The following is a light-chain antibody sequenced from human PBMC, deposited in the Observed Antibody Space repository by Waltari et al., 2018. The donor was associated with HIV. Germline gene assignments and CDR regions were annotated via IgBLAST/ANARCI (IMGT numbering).Light chain of an antibody. CDR2: DTK. CDR3: QAFDSSLSAVI. Sequence: QSVLTQPPSVSGAPGQRVTIACTGGSSNIGAGYDVHWYRKFPGTAPKLLIYDTKERPAGGPDRFSGSKSGTSASLAITGLQAEDEAEYSCQAFDSSLSAVIFGGGTQLTVL. J-gene: IGLJ2*01. V-gene: IGLV1-40*01. CDR1: SSNIGAGYD.